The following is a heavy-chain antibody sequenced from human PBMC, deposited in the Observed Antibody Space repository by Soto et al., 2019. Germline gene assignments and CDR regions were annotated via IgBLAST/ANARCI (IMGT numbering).Heavy chain of an antibody. Sequence: GGSLRLSCAASGFTFSSYAMHWVRQAPGKGLEWVAVISYDGSNKYYADSVKGRFTISRDNSKNTLYLQMNSLRAEDTAVYYCARDSSGSYSPDDAFDIWGQGTMVTV. J-gene: IGHJ3*02. CDR1: GFTFSSYA. V-gene: IGHV3-30-3*01. CDR2: ISYDGSNK. D-gene: IGHD1-26*01. CDR3: ARDSSGSYSPDDAFDI.